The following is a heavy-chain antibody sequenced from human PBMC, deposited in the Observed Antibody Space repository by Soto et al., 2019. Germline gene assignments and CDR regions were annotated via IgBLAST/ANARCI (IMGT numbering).Heavy chain of an antibody. D-gene: IGHD6-13*01. J-gene: IGHJ4*02. CDR2: ISYDGSNK. CDR1: GFTFSSYG. Sequence: GGSLRLSCAASGFTFSSYGMHWVRQAPGRGLEWVAVISYDGSNKYYADSVKGRFTISRDNSKNTLYLQMNSLRAEDTAVYYCAKDVGGSSCCYFDYWGQGTLVTVSS. CDR3: AKDVGGSSCCYFDY. V-gene: IGHV3-30*18.